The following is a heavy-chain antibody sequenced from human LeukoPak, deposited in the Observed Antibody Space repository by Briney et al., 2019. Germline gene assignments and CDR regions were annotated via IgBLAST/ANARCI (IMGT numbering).Heavy chain of an antibody. CDR2: IKQDGSEK. V-gene: IGHV3-7*01. J-gene: IGHJ4*02. Sequence: GGSLRLSCAASRFTFSSYWMSWVRQAPGKGLEWVANIKQDGSEKYYVDSVKGRFTISRDNAKHSLYLQMNSLRAEDTAVYYCAREGNYFDYRGQGTLVTVSS. CDR1: RFTFSSYW. CDR3: AREGNYFDY. D-gene: IGHD3-10*01.